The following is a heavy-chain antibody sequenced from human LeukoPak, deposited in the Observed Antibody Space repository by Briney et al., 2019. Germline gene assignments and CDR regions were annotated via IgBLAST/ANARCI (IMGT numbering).Heavy chain of an antibody. CDR2: IYPGDSDT. CDR1: GYTFINYA. Sequence: GASVKVSCKASGYTFINYAIHWVRQAPGQRLEWMGIIYPGDSDTRYSPSFQGQVTVSADKSISTAYLQWSSLKASDTAMYYCAGGRGDARSGLDYWGQGTLVTVSS. J-gene: IGHJ4*02. CDR3: AGGRGDARSGLDY. D-gene: IGHD2-21*02. V-gene: IGHV5-51*01.